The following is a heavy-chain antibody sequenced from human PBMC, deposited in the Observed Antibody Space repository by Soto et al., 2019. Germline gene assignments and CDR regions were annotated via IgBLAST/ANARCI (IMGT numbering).Heavy chain of an antibody. J-gene: IGHJ5*02. V-gene: IGHV3-53*01. CDR2: IYRDGST. CDR3: GRVNSGSYEGWFEP. D-gene: IGHD1-26*01. CDR1: GFTVSNNY. Sequence: PGGSLGLSCAASGFTVSNNYMNWVRPAPGKGLEWVSVIYRDGSTKYGDSVRGRITISRDNSKNTVSLQMYSLRGEDTAEYCTGRVNSGSYEGWFEPCGQRTLVTV.